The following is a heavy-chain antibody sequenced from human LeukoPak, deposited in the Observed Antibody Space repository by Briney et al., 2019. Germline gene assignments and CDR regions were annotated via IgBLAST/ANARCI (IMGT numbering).Heavy chain of an antibody. J-gene: IGHJ4*02. CDR2: IYYSGST. Sequence: SETLSLTCTVSGGSISSGSYYWSWIRQPPGKGLEWIGSIYYSGSTYYNPSLKSRVTISVDTSKNQFSLKLSSVTAADTAVYYCARVRSGWYYFDYWGQGTLVTVSS. D-gene: IGHD6-19*01. V-gene: IGHV4-39*07. CDR3: ARVRSGWYYFDY. CDR1: GGSISSGSYY.